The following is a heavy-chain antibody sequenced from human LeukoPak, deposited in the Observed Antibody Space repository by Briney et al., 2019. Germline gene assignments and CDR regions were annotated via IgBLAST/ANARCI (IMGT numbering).Heavy chain of an antibody. Sequence: GGSLRLSWAASGITVSTNYMSWVRQAPGKGLEWVSIAFSDGRTFYADSVKGRFTISRDSSKNTVFLQMNSLRAEDTAVYYCARGDFDYWGQGTLVTVSS. CDR1: GITVSTNY. CDR3: ARGDFDY. J-gene: IGHJ4*02. V-gene: IGHV3-53*01. CDR2: AFSDGRT.